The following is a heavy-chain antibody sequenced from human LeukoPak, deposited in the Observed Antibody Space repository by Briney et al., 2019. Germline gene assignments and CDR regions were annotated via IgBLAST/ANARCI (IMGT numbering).Heavy chain of an antibody. V-gene: IGHV4-59*11. CDR2: IYYSGST. J-gene: IGHJ3*02. D-gene: IGHD5-24*01. CDR1: GGSISSHY. CDR3: ARVVEMATIALGAFDI. Sequence: SETLSLTCTVSGGSISSHYWSWIRQPPGKGREWMGYIYYSGSTNYNPSLKSRVTISVDTSKNQFSLKLSSVTAADTAVYYCARVVEMATIALGAFDIWGQGTMVTVSS.